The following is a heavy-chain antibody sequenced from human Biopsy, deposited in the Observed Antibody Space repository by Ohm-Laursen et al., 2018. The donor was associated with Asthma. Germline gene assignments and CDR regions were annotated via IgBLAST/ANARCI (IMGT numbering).Heavy chain of an antibody. J-gene: IGHJ4*02. D-gene: IGHD3-16*02. Sequence: SLRLSCSAFGFTFSSYAMHWVRQAPGKGLEWVAVISYDGSNKYYADSVKGRFTISRDNSKNTLYLQMNSLRAEDTAVYYCARDLHPTNHLGELSEGFDYWGQGTLVTVSS. CDR3: ARDLHPTNHLGELSEGFDY. V-gene: IGHV3-30-3*01. CDR1: GFTFSSYA. CDR2: ISYDGSNK.